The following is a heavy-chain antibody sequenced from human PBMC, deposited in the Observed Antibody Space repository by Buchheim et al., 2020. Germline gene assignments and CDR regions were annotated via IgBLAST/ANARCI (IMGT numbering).Heavy chain of an antibody. V-gene: IGHV3-7*04. J-gene: IGHJ4*02. D-gene: IGHD2-15*01. CDR1: GFTFSSYW. CDR2: IKPDGNEM. Sequence: EVLLVESGGGLVQPGGSLRLSCATSGFTFSSYWMTWVRRAPGRGLEWVANIKPDGNEMYYVDSVKGRFIISRDNPENSLYLQMNSLRAEDTAVYYCAKEHCSSGSCYVGLDYWGQGTL. CDR3: AKEHCSSGSCYVGLDY.